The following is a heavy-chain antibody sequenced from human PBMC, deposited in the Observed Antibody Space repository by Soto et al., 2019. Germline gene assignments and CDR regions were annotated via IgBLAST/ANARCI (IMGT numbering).Heavy chain of an antibody. Sequence: GXSLELACAASGFTFSSYAISWVIQAPGKGLEWVSAISGSGGSTYYADSVKGRFTISRDNSKNTLYLQMKSLRAEDTAVYYCAHVSGWSNFDYWGQGTLVTVSS. D-gene: IGHD6-19*01. J-gene: IGHJ4*02. CDR1: GFTFSSYA. V-gene: IGHV3-23*01. CDR3: AHVSGWSNFDY. CDR2: ISGSGGST.